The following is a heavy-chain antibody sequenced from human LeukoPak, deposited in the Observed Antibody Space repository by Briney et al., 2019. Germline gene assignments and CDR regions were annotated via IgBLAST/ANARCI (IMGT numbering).Heavy chain of an antibody. J-gene: IGHJ5*02. CDR1: GFTFSDYY. Sequence: PGGSLRHSCAASGFTFSDYYMSWIRQAPGKGLEWVSYISSSGSTIYYADSVKGRFTISRDNAKNSLYLQMNSLRAEDTAVYYCARDGDLFLRGNWFDPWGQGTLVTVSS. CDR2: ISSSGSTI. CDR3: ARDGDLFLRGNWFDP. D-gene: IGHD7-27*01. V-gene: IGHV3-11*01.